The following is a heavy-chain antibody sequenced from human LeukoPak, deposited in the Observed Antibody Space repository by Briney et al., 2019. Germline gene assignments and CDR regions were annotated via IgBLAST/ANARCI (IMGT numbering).Heavy chain of an antibody. CDR3: ARRYCSSTSCTLDY. J-gene: IGHJ4*02. V-gene: IGHV3-48*03. D-gene: IGHD2-2*01. CDR2: ISSGTTAI. CDR1: GFTFSSYE. Sequence: GGSLRRSCTASGFTFSSYEMNWVRQAPGKGLEWVSYISSGTTAIYYADSVKGRFTISRDNAKKSLYLQMSSLRAEDTAVYYCARRYCSSTSCTLDYWGQGTLVTVSS.